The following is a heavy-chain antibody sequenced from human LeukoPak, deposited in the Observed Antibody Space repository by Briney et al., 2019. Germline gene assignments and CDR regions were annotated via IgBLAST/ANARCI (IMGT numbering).Heavy chain of an antibody. V-gene: IGHV1-18*01. D-gene: IGHD6-13*01. J-gene: IGHJ4*02. Sequence: GASVKVSCKASGYTFTSYGISWVRQAPGQGVEWMGWISAYNGNTNYAQKLQGRVTMTTDTSTSTAYMELRSLRSDDTAVYYCAREARIAAAGSLVDSDYWGQGTLVTVSS. CDR1: GYTFTSYG. CDR2: ISAYNGNT. CDR3: AREARIAAAGSLVDSDY.